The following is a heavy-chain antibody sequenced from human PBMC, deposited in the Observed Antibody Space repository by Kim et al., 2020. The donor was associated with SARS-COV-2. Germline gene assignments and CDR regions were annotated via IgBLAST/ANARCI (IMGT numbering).Heavy chain of an antibody. CDR2: ISGSGGST. D-gene: IGHD2-8*01. J-gene: IGHJ6*03. CDR1: GFTFSSYA. V-gene: IGHV3-23*01. Sequence: GGSLRLSCAASGFTFSSYAMSWVRQAPGKGLEWVSAISGSGGSTYYADSVKGRFTISRDNSKNTLYLQMNSLRAEDTAVYYCAKVSSPRATQYCTNGVCYLGYYYYYMDVWGKGTTVTVSS. CDR3: AKVSSPRATQYCTNGVCYLGYYYYYMDV.